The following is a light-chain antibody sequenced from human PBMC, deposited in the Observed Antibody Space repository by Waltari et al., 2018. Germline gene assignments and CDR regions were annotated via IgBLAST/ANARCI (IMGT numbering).Light chain of an antibody. CDR2: VTS. Sequence: MPQSPSTLPAPPGKGAPLSCRASKNIGNNLAWYQQTPGQAPRLLIYVTSSRSTGIPGRFFGAGSGTDFTLTISSLQSEDFGVYYCQQYNEWPYTFGQGTKVDLK. J-gene: IGKJ2*01. CDR1: KNIGNN. CDR3: QQYNEWPYT. V-gene: IGKV3-15*01.